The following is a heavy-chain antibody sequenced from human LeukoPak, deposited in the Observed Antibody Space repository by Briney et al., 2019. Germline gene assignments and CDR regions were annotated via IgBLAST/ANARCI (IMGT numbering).Heavy chain of an antibody. J-gene: IGHJ4*02. CDR3: ARGHYDFWSGHLDYFDY. D-gene: IGHD3-3*01. CDR2: MNPNSGHT. CDR1: GYTFTSYD. V-gene: IGHV1-8*01. Sequence: ASVKVSCKASGYTFTSYDINWVRQATGQGLEWMGWMNPNSGHTGYAQKFQGRVTMTRNTSISTAYMELSSLRSEDTAVYYCARGHYDFWSGHLDYFDYWGQGTLVTVSS.